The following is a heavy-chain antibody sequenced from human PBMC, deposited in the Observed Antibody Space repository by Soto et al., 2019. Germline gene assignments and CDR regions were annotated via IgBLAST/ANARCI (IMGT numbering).Heavy chain of an antibody. CDR3: ARHAPAQYYDFLTRPYTLNNFFHH. J-gene: IGHJ1*01. V-gene: IGHV4-39*01. CDR2: IYYSGST. Sequence: PSETLSLTCTVSGGSISNSSYYWGWLRQPPGKGLEWIGSIYYSGIGSIYYSGSTYYNPSLESRVTISVDTSKNQFSLRLSSVTAADTAVYYCARHAPAQYYDFLTRPYTLNNFFHHSGQGTLVTV. D-gene: IGHD3-9*01. CDR1: GGSISNSSYY.